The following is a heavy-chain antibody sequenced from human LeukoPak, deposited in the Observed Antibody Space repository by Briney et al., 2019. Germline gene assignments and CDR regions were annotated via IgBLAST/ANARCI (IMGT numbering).Heavy chain of an antibody. J-gene: IGHJ6*02. CDR3: AREEHDYVWGSYRYYYYYGIDV. CDR2: LSFDGSNE. D-gene: IGHD3-16*02. CDR1: GFTFSSYG. Sequence: GRSLRLSCAASGFTFSSYGMHWVRQSPGRGLEWVSFLSFDGSNEFYADSLKGRFTISRDNSKDTLYLQMDSLRAEDTALYYCAREEHDYVWGSYRYYYYYGIDVWGQGTTVTVSS. V-gene: IGHV3-30*03.